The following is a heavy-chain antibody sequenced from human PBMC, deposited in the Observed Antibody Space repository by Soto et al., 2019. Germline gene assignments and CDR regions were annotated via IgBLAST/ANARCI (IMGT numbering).Heavy chain of an antibody. CDR3: ARYITTASEQWFDP. CDR2: IIPILGIA. J-gene: IGHJ5*02. Sequence: SVKGSCKASGYTFTNYGISWVRQAPGQGLEWMGRIIPILGIANYAQKFQGRVTITADKSTSTAYMELSSLRSEDTTVYYCARYITTASEQWFDPWGQGTLGTGSS. D-gene: IGHD3-22*01. V-gene: IGHV1-69*04. CDR1: GYTFTNYG.